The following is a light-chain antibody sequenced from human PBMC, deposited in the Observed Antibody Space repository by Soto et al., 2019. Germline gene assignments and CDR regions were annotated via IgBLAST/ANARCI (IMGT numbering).Light chain of an antibody. CDR1: TRDVGGYNH. CDR3: SSYTNTNTLV. Sequence: QSALIQPASVSGSPGQSITISCTGTTRDVGGYNHVSWFQQHPGKVPKVMIYDVNNRPSGVSNRFSGSKSGNTASLTISGLQAEDEADYYCSSYTNTNTLVFGGATKLTVL. V-gene: IGLV2-14*01. J-gene: IGLJ2*01. CDR2: DVN.